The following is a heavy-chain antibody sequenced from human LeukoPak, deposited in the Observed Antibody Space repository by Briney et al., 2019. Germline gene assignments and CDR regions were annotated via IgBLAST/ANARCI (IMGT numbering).Heavy chain of an antibody. CDR2: MNPNSGNT. Sequence: GASVKVSCKASGYTFSSYDINWVRQATGQGLEWMGWMNPNSGNTGYAQKFQGRVTMTRDTSMSTAYMELSSLRSEDTAVYYCAREARSVYSSGSHWGKWGQGTLVTVSS. J-gene: IGHJ4*02. D-gene: IGHD3-22*01. V-gene: IGHV1-8*01. CDR1: GYTFSSYD. CDR3: AREARSVYSSGSHWGK.